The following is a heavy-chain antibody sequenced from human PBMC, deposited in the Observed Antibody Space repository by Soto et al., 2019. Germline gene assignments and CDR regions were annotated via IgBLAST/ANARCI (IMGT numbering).Heavy chain of an antibody. D-gene: IGHD2-15*01. V-gene: IGHV3-33*01. J-gene: IGHJ6*03. CDR2: IWYDGSNK. CDR1: GFTFSSYG. Sequence: QVQLVESGGGVVQPGRSLRLSCAASGFTFSSYGMHWVRQAPGKGLEWGAVIWYDGSNKYYADSVKGRFTISRDNSKNTLYLQMNSLRAEDTAVYYCARESRSCSGGSCYSMADYYYYYMDVWGKGTTVTVSS. CDR3: ARESRSCSGGSCYSMADYYYYYMDV.